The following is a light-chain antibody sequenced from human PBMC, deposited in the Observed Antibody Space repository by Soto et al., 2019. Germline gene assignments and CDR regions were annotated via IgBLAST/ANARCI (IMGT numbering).Light chain of an antibody. CDR3: QQCREVPLT. Sequence: IESPPCPSTLSPSLDARVTITCRASQSISSWLAWYQQKPGKAPKLLMQDASNLETGVPSRFSGSGSGKYFSFTITSLQPEDVATYYCQQCREVPLTFGGGTKVDIK. CDR1: QSISSW. J-gene: IGKJ4*01. CDR2: DAS. V-gene: IGKV1-5*01.